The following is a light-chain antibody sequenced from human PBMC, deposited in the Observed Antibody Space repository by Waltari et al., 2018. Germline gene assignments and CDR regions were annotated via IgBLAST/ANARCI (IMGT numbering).Light chain of an antibody. CDR3: QQYNNWPPWT. CDR1: QSVTSN. J-gene: IGKJ1*01. CDR2: GAS. V-gene: IGKV3-15*01. Sequence: IVSTKSRATLSVSPGERATLSCSATQSVTSNLAWYQQKPGQAPRLLIYGASTRATGIPARFSGSGSGTEFTLTISSMQSEDFAVYYCQQYNNWPPWTFGQGTKVEI.